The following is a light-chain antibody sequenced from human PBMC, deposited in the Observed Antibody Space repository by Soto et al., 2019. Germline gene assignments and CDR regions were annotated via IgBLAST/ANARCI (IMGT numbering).Light chain of an antibody. Sequence: QSLLTQPSSVYGSPGQSITISSTGTSSDVGGYNYVSWYQQHPGKAPKLMIYDVSNRPSGVSNRFSGSKSGNTASLTISGLQAEDEADYYCSSYTSSSTYVFGTGTKVTVL. CDR3: SSYTSSSTYV. J-gene: IGLJ1*01. V-gene: IGLV2-14*01. CDR1: SSDVGGYNY. CDR2: DVS.